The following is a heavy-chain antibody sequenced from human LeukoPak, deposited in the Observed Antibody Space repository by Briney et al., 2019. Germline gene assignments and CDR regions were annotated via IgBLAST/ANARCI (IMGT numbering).Heavy chain of an antibody. CDR1: GYTFTSYG. V-gene: IGHV1-18*01. D-gene: IGHD1-26*01. CDR3: ARDGKWEPQRELFDP. CDR2: ISAYNGNT. J-gene: IGHJ5*02. Sequence: ASVKVSCKASGYTFTSYGISWVRQAPGQGLEWMGWISAYNGNTNYAQKLQGRVTMTTDKSTSTAYMELRRLRSDDTAVYYCARDGKWEPQRELFDPCGQGTLFTVSS.